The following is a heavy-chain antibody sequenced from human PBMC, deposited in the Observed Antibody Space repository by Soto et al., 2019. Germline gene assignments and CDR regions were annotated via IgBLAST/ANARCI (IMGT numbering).Heavy chain of an antibody. J-gene: IGHJ5*02. V-gene: IGHV1-18*04. CDR1: GYTFTSYG. D-gene: IGHD3-22*01. Sequence: ASVKVSCKASGYTFTSYGISWVRQAPGQGLEWMGWISAYNGNTNYAQKLQGRVTMTTDTSTGTAYMELRSLRSDDTAVYYCAAHDYYYDSSGYYLNWFDPWGQGTLVTSPQ. CDR2: ISAYNGNT. CDR3: AAHDYYYDSSGYYLNWFDP.